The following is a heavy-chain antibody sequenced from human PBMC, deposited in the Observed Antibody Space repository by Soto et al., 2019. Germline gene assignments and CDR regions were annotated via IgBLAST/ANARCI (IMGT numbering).Heavy chain of an antibody. CDR3: ANTAMDPNWFDP. CDR2: ISAYNGNT. J-gene: IGHJ5*02. V-gene: IGHV1-18*01. Sequence: WVXQAPGQGLEWMGWISAYNGNTNYAQKLQGRVTMTTDTSTSTAYMELRSLRSDDTAVYYCANTAMDPNWFDPWGQGTLVTVSS. D-gene: IGHD5-18*01.